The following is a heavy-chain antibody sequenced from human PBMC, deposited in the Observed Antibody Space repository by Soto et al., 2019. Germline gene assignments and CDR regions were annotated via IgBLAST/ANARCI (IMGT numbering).Heavy chain of an antibody. CDR1: GFTFSSYA. V-gene: IGHV3-23*01. CDR3: AKVGVWGSGREEAGDY. Sequence: EVQLLESGGGLVQPGGSLRLSCAASGFTFSSYAMSWVRQAPGKGLEWVSAISGSGGSTYYADSVKGRFTISRDNSKNTLYLQMNRLRAEDTAVYYCAKVGVWGSGREEAGDYWGQGTLVTVSS. J-gene: IGHJ4*02. CDR2: ISGSGGST. D-gene: IGHD3-10*01.